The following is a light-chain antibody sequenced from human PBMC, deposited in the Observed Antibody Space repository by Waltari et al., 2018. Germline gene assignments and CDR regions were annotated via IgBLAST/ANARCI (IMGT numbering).Light chain of an antibody. V-gene: IGKV3D-20*01. Sequence: EIVLMPSPATLSLSPGDSATLSCGASQSVSSGFLAWYQQKPGLAPRLLIYDTSTRATGVPDRFRGSGSGREFALSISRLEPEDFAVYYCQQYGDSPRTFGQGTKVEIK. CDR3: QQYGDSPRT. CDR1: QSVSSGF. CDR2: DTS. J-gene: IGKJ1*01.